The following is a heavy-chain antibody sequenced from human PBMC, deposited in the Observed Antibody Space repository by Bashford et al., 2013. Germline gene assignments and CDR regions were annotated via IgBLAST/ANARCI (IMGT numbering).Heavy chain of an antibody. V-gene: IGHV4-31*03. D-gene: IGHD4-17*01. CDR3: ARDGLESYGDYGDYFDY. Sequence: SETLSLTCTVSGGSISSGGYYWSWIRQHPGKGLEWIGYIYYSGSTYYNPSLKSRVTISVDTSKNQFSLKLSSVTAADTAVYYCARDGLESYGDYGDYFDYWGQGTLVTVSS. CDR2: IYYSGST. J-gene: IGHJ4*02. CDR1: GGSISSGGYY.